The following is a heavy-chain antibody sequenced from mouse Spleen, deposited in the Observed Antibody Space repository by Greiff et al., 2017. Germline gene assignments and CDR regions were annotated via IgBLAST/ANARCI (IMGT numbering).Heavy chain of an antibody. CDR1: GFSLTSYG. CDR2: IWAGGST. Sequence: VQRVESGPGLVAPSQSLSITCTVSGFSLTSYGVHWVRQPPGKGLEWLGVIWAGGSTNYNSALMSRLSISKDNSKSQVFLKMNSLQTDDTAMYYCARDGYDGYYLYYAMDYWGQGTSVTVSS. V-gene: IGHV2-9*02. D-gene: IGHD2-3*01. J-gene: IGHJ4*01. CDR3: ARDGYDGYYLYYAMDY.